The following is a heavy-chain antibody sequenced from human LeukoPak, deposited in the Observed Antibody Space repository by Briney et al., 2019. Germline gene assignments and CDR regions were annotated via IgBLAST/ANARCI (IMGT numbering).Heavy chain of an antibody. J-gene: IGHJ4*02. Sequence: ASVKVSCKAFGGSFSSEAISWVRQAPGQGLEWMGGIIPIFGTANYAQKFQGRVTITTDESTSTAYMEVSSLRSEDTAVYYCGRKAGDCGGGSCYSIDYWGQGTLVTISS. CDR2: IIPIFGTA. V-gene: IGHV1-69*05. D-gene: IGHD2-15*01. CDR3: GRKAGDCGGGSCYSIDY. CDR1: GGSFSSEA.